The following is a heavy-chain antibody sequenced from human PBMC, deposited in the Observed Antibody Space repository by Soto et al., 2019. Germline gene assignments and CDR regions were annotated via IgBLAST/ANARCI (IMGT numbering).Heavy chain of an antibody. CDR1: GGSISSGGYS. CDR3: ARVWFGPYYYYGMDV. CDR2: IYHSGST. J-gene: IGHJ6*02. V-gene: IGHV4-30-2*01. Sequence: SETLSLTCAVSGGSISSGGYSWSWIRQPPGKGLEWIGYIYHSGSTYYNPSLKSRVTISVDRSKNQFSLKLSSVTAADTAVYYCARVWFGPYYYYGMDVWGQGTTVTVSS. D-gene: IGHD3-10*01.